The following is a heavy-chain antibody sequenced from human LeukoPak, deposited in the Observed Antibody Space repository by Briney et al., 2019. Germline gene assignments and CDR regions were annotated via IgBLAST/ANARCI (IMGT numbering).Heavy chain of an antibody. Sequence: AGGSLRLSCAASGFTFSSYAMSWVRQAPGKGLEWVSAISGSGGSTYYAGSVKGRFTISRDNSKNTLHLQMNSLRAEDTAVYYCAKDHASNYYDSSGYPDYWGQGTLVTVSS. CDR3: AKDHASNYYDSSGYPDY. V-gene: IGHV3-23*01. CDR2: ISGSGGST. D-gene: IGHD3-22*01. CDR1: GFTFSSYA. J-gene: IGHJ4*02.